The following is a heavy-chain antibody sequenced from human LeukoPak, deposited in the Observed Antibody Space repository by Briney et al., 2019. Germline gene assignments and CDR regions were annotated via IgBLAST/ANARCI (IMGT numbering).Heavy chain of an antibody. CDR3: ASTRNFQYDFWSGYSY. CDR2: IYYSGST. Sequence: GSLRLSCAASGFTFSSYAMSWVRQPPGKGLEWTGSIYYSGSTYYNPSLTSRVTISVDTSKNQFSLKLSSVTAADTAVYYCASTRNFQYDFWSGYSYWGQGTLVTVSS. D-gene: IGHD3-3*01. CDR1: GFTFSSYA. V-gene: IGHV4-39*01. J-gene: IGHJ4*02.